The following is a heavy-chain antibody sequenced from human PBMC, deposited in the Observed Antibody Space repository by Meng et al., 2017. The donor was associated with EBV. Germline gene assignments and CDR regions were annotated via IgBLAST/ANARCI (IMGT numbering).Heavy chain of an antibody. V-gene: IGHV1-69*01. CDR1: CAPCRNYV. J-gene: IGHJ4*02. Sequence: QVLVGQSPARGKEPRSSGKDSSNTSCAPCRNYVSCCLRRAPGQEVEGLGAFLPTLDAPNYAQKFHGRVSITADESTSTNYMNLSSLRSEDTAVYYCASESGRGYTPDYWGQGTLVTVSS. CDR2: FLPTLDAP. D-gene: IGHD3-10*01. CDR3: ASESGRGYTPDY.